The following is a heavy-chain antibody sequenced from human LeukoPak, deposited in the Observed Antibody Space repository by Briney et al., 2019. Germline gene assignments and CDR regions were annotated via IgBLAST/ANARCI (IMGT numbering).Heavy chain of an antibody. Sequence: KPSETLSLTCSVSGVSISTSSYLWGRIRQPTGKGLEGIGSVRYSGRTFYNPSLKSRATIFVDTSKNHLSLKLSSFTAADRAVYYCARHGIAADGVDFWGQGSLVTVSS. J-gene: IGHJ4*02. D-gene: IGHD6-13*01. CDR3: ARHGIAADGVDF. CDR2: VRYSGRT. V-gene: IGHV4-39*01. CDR1: GVSISTSSYL.